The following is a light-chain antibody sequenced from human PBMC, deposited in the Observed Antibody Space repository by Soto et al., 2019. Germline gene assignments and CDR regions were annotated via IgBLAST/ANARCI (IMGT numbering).Light chain of an antibody. Sequence: DIQMTQSPSTLSASVGDRVSVTWRASQSISSWLAWYQQNPGKAPKLLIYDASSLESGVPSRFSGSGSGTEFTLTISSLQPDDFATYYCQQYNSYSGTFGQGTKVDIK. CDR3: QQYNSYSGT. CDR1: QSISSW. J-gene: IGKJ1*01. CDR2: DAS. V-gene: IGKV1-5*01.